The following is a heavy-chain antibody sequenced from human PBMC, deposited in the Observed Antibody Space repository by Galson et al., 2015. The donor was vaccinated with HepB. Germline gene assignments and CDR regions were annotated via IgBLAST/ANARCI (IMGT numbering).Heavy chain of an antibody. D-gene: IGHD4-17*01. Sequence: SLRLSCAASGFTFSSYAMSWVRQAPGKGLEWVSAISGSGGSTYYADSVKGRFTISRDNSKNTLYLQMNSLRAEDTAVYYCAKDLIPDGDQRWGDYWGQGTLVTVSS. V-gene: IGHV3-23*01. CDR2: ISGSGGST. CDR1: GFTFSSYA. CDR3: AKDLIPDGDQRWGDY. J-gene: IGHJ4*02.